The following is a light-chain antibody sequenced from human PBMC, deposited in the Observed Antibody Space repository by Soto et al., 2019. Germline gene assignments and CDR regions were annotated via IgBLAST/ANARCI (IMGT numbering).Light chain of an antibody. CDR1: QSVPKNY. CDR2: DVS. V-gene: IGKV3-20*01. J-gene: IGKJ4*01. CDR3: HPYATAPLT. Sequence: EIVLTQSPGTLSLSPGEGATLSCRARQSVPKNYLGWYKQKTGQAPRLLIYDVSNSGTDVPDRCSGSGSETDFTLTISGLEPEDFAVYYCHPYATAPLTFGGGTKLEIK.